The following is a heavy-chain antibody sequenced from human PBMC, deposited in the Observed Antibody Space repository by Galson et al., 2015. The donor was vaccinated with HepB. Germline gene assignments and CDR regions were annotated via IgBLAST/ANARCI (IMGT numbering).Heavy chain of an antibody. CDR1: GFTFSSCW. J-gene: IGHJ4*02. V-gene: IGHV3-7*03. CDR3: ARDWRDDSSGYLFGY. Sequence: SLRLSCAASGFTFSSCWMSWVRQAPGKGLEWVANIKQDGSEKYYVDSVKGRFTISRDNAKNSLYLQMNSLRAEDTAVYYCARDWRDDSSGYLFGYWGQGTLVTVSS. CDR2: IKQDGSEK. D-gene: IGHD3-22*01.